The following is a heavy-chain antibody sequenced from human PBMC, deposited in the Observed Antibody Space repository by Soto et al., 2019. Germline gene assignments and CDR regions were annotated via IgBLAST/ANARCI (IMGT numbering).Heavy chain of an antibody. CDR1: GYPVTAYY. D-gene: IGHD3-3*01. CDR3: AIGGGVGVAGSAAFDM. V-gene: IGHV1-2*02. CDR2: INPATGAA. Sequence: QLHLVQSGAVVKKPGASVTVSCSASGYPVTAYYMHWVRQAPGRGLEWMGGINPATGAAKYTQTSQGRVTMTRDTSTSTVFRELSGLTCEDTAVFYCAIGGGVGVAGSAAFDMWGQGTLVTVSS. J-gene: IGHJ3*02.